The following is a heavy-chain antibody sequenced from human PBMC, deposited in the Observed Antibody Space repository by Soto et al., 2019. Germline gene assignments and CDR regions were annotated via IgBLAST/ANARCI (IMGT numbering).Heavy chain of an antibody. J-gene: IGHJ5*02. CDR2: ISYDGTIK. Sequence: QVQLVETGGGVVQPGRSLRLSCAASGFTFSDYAMYWVRQAPGEGLEWVAIISYDGTIKYSADSVKGRFTISRDNYKNTVLLQLDSHSAGATDMFYCEWVDSSGILDPWGQGTPVTVSS. V-gene: IGHV3-30-3*01. D-gene: IGHD3-22*01. CDR3: EWVDSSGILDP. CDR1: GFTFSDYA.